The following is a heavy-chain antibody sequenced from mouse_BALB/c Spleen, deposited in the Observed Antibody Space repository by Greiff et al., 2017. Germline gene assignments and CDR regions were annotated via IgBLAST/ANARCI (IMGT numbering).Heavy chain of an antibody. Sequence: EVKLVESGGGLVQPGGSRKLSCAASGFTFSSFGMHWVRQAPEKGLEWVAYISSGSSTTYYADTVKGRFTISRDNPKNTLFLQMIRLRSEDTAMYYCAGHEGYALDYWGQGTLVTVSS. V-gene: IGHV5-17*02. CDR2: ISSGSSTT. CDR1: GFTFSSFG. CDR3: AGHEGYALDY. J-gene: IGHJ4*01.